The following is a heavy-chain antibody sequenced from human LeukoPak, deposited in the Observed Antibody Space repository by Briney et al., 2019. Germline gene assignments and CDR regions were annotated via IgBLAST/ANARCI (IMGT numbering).Heavy chain of an antibody. CDR3: ARDLLDYYDSSGYPHFDY. V-gene: IGHV1-18*04. Sequence: GASVKVSCKASGYTFTGYYMHWVRQAPGQGLEWMGWISAYNGKTNYEQKLQGRVTMTTDTSTSTAYMELRSLRSDDTAVYYCARDLLDYYDSSGYPHFDYWGQGTLVTVSS. D-gene: IGHD3-22*01. CDR2: ISAYNGKT. CDR1: GYTFTGYY. J-gene: IGHJ4*02.